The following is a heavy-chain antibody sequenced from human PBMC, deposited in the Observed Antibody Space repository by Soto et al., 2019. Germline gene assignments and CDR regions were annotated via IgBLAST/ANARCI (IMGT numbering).Heavy chain of an antibody. J-gene: IGHJ4*02. D-gene: IGHD3-22*01. CDR1: GYNFDSYG. V-gene: IGHV1-69*04. Sequence: SVKVSCKASGYNFDSYGISWVRQAPGQGLEWMGRIIPILGIANYAQKFQGRVTITADKSTSTAYMELSSLRSEDTAVYYCASGSSGYHVDYWGQGTLVTVSS. CDR2: IIPILGIA. CDR3: ASGSSGYHVDY.